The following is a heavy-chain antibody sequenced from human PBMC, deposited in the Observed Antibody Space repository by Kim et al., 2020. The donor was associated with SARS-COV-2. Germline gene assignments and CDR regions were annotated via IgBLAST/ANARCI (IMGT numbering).Heavy chain of an antibody. CDR3: AKDRQPYYDFWSGYLY. J-gene: IGHJ4*02. V-gene: IGHV3-23*01. CDR2: ISGSGGST. D-gene: IGHD3-3*01. CDR1: GFTFSSYA. Sequence: GGSLRLSCAASGFTFSSYAMSWVRQAPGKGLEWVSAISGSGGSTYYADSVKGRFTISRDNSKNTLYLQMNSLRAEDTAVYYCAKDRQPYYDFWSGYLYWGQGTLVTVSS.